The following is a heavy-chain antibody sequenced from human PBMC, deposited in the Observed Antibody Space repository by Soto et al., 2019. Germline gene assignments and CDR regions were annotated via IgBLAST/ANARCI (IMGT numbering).Heavy chain of an antibody. J-gene: IGHJ5*02. CDR1: GFTFSSYA. V-gene: IGHV3-23*01. Sequence: EVQLLESGGGLVQPGGSLRLSCAASGFTFSSYAMSWVRQAPGKGLEWVSAISGSGGSTYYADSVKGRFTSSRDNSKNTLYLQMNRLRAEDTAVYYCAKVPDTAMVNPWYNWFDPWGQGTLVTVSS. D-gene: IGHD5-18*01. CDR2: ISGSGGST. CDR3: AKVPDTAMVNPWYNWFDP.